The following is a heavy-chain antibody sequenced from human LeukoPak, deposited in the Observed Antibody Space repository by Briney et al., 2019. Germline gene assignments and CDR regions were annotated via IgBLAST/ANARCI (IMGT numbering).Heavy chain of an antibody. CDR3: AKGPRYCSGDSCYSIDY. J-gene: IGHJ4*02. CDR1: GFTFSTYG. CDR2: IRYDGSNGSNK. Sequence: PGGSLRLSCVASGFTFSTYGTHWVRQAPGKGLDWVSFIRYDGSNGSNKYYADSVKGRFTISRDNSKNTLYLQVNSLRAEDTAVYYCAKGPRYCSGDSCYSIDYWGQGTLVTVSS. D-gene: IGHD2-15*01. V-gene: IGHV3-30*02.